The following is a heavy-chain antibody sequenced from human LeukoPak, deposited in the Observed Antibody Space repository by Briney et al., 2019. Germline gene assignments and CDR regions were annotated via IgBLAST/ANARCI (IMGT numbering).Heavy chain of an antibody. D-gene: IGHD1-1*01. J-gene: IGHJ5*02. CDR3: ARDFKESQWNDAHWFDP. CDR2: IIPIFDIP. V-gene: IGHV1-69*04. CDR1: GGTFSSYS. Sequence: ASVKVSCKASGGTFSSYSISWVRQAPGQGLEWMGRIIPIFDIPDYAQKFQGRVTIAADKSTSTAYMELSSLRSEDTAVYYCARDFKESQWNDAHWFDPWGQGTLVTVSS.